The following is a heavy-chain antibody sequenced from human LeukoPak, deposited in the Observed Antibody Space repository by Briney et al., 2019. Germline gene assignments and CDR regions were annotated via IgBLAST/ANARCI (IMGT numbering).Heavy chain of an antibody. CDR3: ARVLRSSGSPDY. CDR1: GGSTSSGDYY. J-gene: IGHJ4*02. CDR2: IYYSGST. D-gene: IGHD3-22*01. Sequence: SETLSLTCTVSGGSTSSGDYYWSWIRQHPGKGLEWIGYIYYSGSTYYNPSLKSRVTISVDTSKNQFSLKLSSVTAADTAVYYCARVLRSSGSPDYWGQGTLVTVSS. V-gene: IGHV4-31*02.